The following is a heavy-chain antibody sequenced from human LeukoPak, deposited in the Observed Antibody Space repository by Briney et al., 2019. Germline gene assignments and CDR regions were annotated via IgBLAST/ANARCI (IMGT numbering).Heavy chain of an antibody. Sequence: GGSLRLSCAASGFTFSSYWMSWVRQAPGKGLEWVANIKQDGSEKYYVDSVKGRFTISRDNAKNSLYLQMNSLRAEDTAVYYCAKRPSDYGDYVTYFDYWGQGTLVTVSS. D-gene: IGHD4-17*01. CDR3: AKRPSDYGDYVTYFDY. CDR1: GFTFSSYW. CDR2: IKQDGSEK. V-gene: IGHV3-7*01. J-gene: IGHJ4*02.